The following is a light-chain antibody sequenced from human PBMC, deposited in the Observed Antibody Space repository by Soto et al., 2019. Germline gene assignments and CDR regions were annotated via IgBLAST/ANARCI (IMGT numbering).Light chain of an antibody. J-gene: IGKJ4*01. V-gene: IGKV1-12*01. Sequence: DIQMSQSPSSVSASVGDRVTITCRASQGINNWLAWYQQKPGKAPELLIYAVSYLQSGVPSRFSGSGSGTDFTLTISSLQPEDFATYFCKQSSAFPLTFGRGTKVDI. CDR3: KQSSAFPLT. CDR1: QGINNW. CDR2: AVS.